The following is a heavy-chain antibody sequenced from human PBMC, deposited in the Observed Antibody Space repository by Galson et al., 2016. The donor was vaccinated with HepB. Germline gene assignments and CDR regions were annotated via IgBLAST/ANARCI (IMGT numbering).Heavy chain of an antibody. CDR3: TRAFGRFGSGALTHFHS. D-gene: IGHD3-16*01. Sequence: SLRLSCAASGFTFSAHDMHWVRQAPGRGPEWMALIAYDGSKNQYADSVRGRFAISRDNAKNTLYLEMSSLRPEDTAVYYCTRAFGRFGSGALTHFHSWGQGTLVTVSS. J-gene: IGHJ4*02. CDR1: GFTFSAHD. V-gene: IGHV3-30*03. CDR2: IAYDGSKN.